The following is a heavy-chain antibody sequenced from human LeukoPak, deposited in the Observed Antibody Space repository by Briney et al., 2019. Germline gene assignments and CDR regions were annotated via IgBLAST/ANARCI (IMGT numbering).Heavy chain of an antibody. V-gene: IGHV4-39*07. CDR2: IYYSGST. CDR3: ATVPTAPFGELSPRDY. Sequence: SETLSLTCAVSGGSISSSSYYWGWIRQPPGKGLEWIGSIYYSGSTYYNPSLKSRVTISVDTSKNQFSLKLSSVTAADTPVYYCATVPTAPFGELSPRDYWGQGTLVTVSS. D-gene: IGHD3-10*01. J-gene: IGHJ4*02. CDR1: GGSISSSSYY.